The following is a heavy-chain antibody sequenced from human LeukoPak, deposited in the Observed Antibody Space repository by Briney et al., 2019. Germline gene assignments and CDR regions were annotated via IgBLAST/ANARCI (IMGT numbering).Heavy chain of an antibody. J-gene: IGHJ4*02. D-gene: IGHD5-18*01. CDR3: AGGVAVDTGVDY. CDR1: GFTFTSYA. V-gene: IGHV3-21*01. Sequence: GGSLRLSCAASGFTFTSYAMSWVRQAPGKGLEWVSSISSSSSYIYYADSVKGRFTISRDNAKNSLYLQMNSLRAEDTAVYYCAGGVAVDTGVDYWGQGTLVTVSS. CDR2: ISSSSSYI.